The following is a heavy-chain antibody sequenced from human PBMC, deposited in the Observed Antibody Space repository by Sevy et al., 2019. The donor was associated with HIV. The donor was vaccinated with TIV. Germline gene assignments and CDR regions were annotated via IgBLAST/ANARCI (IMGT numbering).Heavy chain of an antibody. Sequence: GGSLRLSCAASGFTFSGNWMSWVRQAPGKGLEWVADIKEDGSEKYYVDSVKGRFTISRDNAKKSLYLKMNNLRAEDTAVYYCARDAGYCSSTSCYRGDYFDYWGQGTLLTVSS. CDR3: ARDAGYCSSTSCYRGDYFDY. CDR2: IKEDGSEK. J-gene: IGHJ4*02. D-gene: IGHD2-2*02. V-gene: IGHV3-7*01. CDR1: GFTFSGNW.